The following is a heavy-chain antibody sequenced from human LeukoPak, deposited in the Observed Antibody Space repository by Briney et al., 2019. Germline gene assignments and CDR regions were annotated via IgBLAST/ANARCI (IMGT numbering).Heavy chain of an antibody. CDR1: GFIFSNYA. D-gene: IGHD3-9*01. J-gene: IGHJ4*02. CDR2: ITGSGSGI. CDR3: AKWGDYDVLTGYYVSDY. Sequence: GASLRLSCAASGFIFSNYAMSWVRQAPGKGLEWVSAITGSGSGIYYADSMKSRFTISRDNSKNTLYLQINSLRAEDTAVYYCAKWGDYDVLTGYYVSDYWGQGTLVTVSS. V-gene: IGHV3-23*01.